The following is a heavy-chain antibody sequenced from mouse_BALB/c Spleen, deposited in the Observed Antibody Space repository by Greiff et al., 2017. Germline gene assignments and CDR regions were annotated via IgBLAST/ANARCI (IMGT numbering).Heavy chain of an antibody. J-gene: IGHJ2*01. CDR1: GYSITSDYA. D-gene: IGHD1-2*01. Sequence: EVQLQQSGPGLVKPSQSLSLTCTVTGYSITSDYAWNWIRQFPGNKLEWMGYISYSGSTSYNPSLKSRISITRDTSKNQFFLQLNSVTTEDTATYYCARRDYGTGLYYFDNWGQGTTLTVSA. CDR3: ARRDYGTGLYYFDN. CDR2: ISYSGST. V-gene: IGHV3-2*02.